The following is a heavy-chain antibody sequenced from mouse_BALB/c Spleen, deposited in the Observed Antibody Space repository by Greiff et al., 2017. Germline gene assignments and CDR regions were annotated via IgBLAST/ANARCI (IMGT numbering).Heavy chain of an antibody. D-gene: IGHD2-14*01. CDR2: IYPGNSDT. CDR3: TRGGYDVHWYFDV. CDR1: GYTFTSYW. J-gene: IGHJ1*01. Sequence: EVQLQESGTVLARPRASVKMSCKASGYTFTSYWMHWVKQRPGQGLEWIGAIYPGNSDTSYNQKFKGKAKLTAVTSTSTAYMELSSLTNEDSAVYYCTRGGYDVHWYFDVWGAGTTVTVSS. V-gene: IGHV1-5*01.